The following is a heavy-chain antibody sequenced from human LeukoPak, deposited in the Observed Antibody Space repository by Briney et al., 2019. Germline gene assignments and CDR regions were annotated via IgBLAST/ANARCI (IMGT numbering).Heavy chain of an antibody. D-gene: IGHD3-10*01. CDR2: INPNSGGT. CDR3: ARAYYYGSGSYYNILGY. CDR1: GYTFTGYY. V-gene: IGHV1-2*02. J-gene: IGHJ4*02. Sequence: EASVEVSCKASGYTFTGYYMHWVRQAPGQGLEWMGWINPNSGGTNYAQKFQGRVTMTRDTSISTAYMELSRLRSDDTAVYYCARAYYYGSGSYYNILGYWGQGTLVTVSS.